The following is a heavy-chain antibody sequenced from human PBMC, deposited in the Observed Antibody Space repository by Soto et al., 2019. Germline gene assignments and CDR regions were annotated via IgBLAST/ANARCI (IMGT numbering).Heavy chain of an antibody. CDR3: ASSDDPRDAFDI. CDR1: GFTVSSNY. J-gene: IGHJ3*02. Sequence: PGGSLRLSCAASGFTVSSNYMSWVRQAPGKGLEWVSVIYSGGSTYYADSVKGRFTISRDNSKNTLYLQMSSLRAEDTAVYYCASSDDPRDAFDIWGQGTMVTVSS. CDR2: IYSGGST. V-gene: IGHV3-66*01.